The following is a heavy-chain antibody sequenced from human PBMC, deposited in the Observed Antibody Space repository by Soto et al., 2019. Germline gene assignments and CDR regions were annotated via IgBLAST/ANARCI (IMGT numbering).Heavy chain of an antibody. J-gene: IGHJ5*01. D-gene: IGHD3-22*01. V-gene: IGHV3-23*01. CDR1: GFTFSTYA. CDR2: IVGSGAGT. CDR3: AKGSTTIVSSGINWFDS. Sequence: EVQLLESGRGLVQSGESLRLSCVVSGFTFSTYAMSWVRQAPGKGLEWVSAIVGSGAGTYYADSVKGRFTISRDNSKNSLYLQMNSLRAEDTAIYYCAKGSTTIVSSGINWFDSWGQGTLVTVSS.